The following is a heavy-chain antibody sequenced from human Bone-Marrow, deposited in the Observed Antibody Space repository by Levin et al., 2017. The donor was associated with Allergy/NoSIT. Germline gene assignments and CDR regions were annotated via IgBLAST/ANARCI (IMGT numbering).Heavy chain of an antibody. V-gene: IGHV3-30*04. CDR1: GLTFRSYA. Sequence: GGSLRLSCIVSGLTFRSYAMHWVRQTPGKGLEWVSFISYDGSIKEYADSVKGRFTFSRDNSKNTLDLQMNSVRVEDTGVYFCVSGGGWNNHGYALGYWGQGTLVTVSS. CDR3: VSGGGWNNHGYALGY. J-gene: IGHJ4*02. CDR2: ISYDGSIK. D-gene: IGHD1/OR15-1a*01.